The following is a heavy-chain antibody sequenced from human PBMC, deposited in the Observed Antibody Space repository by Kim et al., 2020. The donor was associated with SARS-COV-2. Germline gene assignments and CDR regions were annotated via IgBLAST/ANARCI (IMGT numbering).Heavy chain of an antibody. V-gene: IGHV4-39*01. J-gene: IGHJ5*02. D-gene: IGHD6-6*01. CDR2: IYYSGST. CDR1: GGSIRSSNN. CDR3: ARILSSSSLRSWVDP. Sequence: SETLSLTCTVSGGSIRSSNNGGWIRQPPGKGLEWIGSIYYSGSTYYNPSLKSRVTISVDTSKNQFSLKLSSVTAADTAGYYCARILSSSSLRSWVDPWG.